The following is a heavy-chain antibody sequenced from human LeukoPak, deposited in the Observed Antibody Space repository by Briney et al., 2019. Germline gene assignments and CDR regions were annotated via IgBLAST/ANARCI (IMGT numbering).Heavy chain of an antibody. CDR3: AREFKRVRDGYNQYYFDY. Sequence: GGSLRLSCAASGFTFSDYYMSWIRQAPGKGLEWVSCISSSGSTIYYTDSVKGRFTISRDNAKNPLYLQMNSLRAEDTAVYHCAREFKRVRDGYNQYYFDYWGQGTLVTVSS. V-gene: IGHV3-11*04. D-gene: IGHD5-24*01. CDR1: GFTFSDYY. CDR2: ISSSGSTI. J-gene: IGHJ4*02.